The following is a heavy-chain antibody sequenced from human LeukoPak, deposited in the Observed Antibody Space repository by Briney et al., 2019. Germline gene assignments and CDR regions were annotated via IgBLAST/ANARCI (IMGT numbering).Heavy chain of an antibody. J-gene: IGHJ6*02. Sequence: GGSLRLSCASSGISFSTYDMHWVRQAPGKGLEWVAVIWYDGSNKYYADSVKGRFTISRDNSKNTLYLQMNSLRAEDTAVYYCARDHCRRASCPGYYYYYGMDVWGLGTTVTVSS. CDR2: IWYDGSNK. CDR3: ARDHCRRASCPGYYYYYGMDV. V-gene: IGHV3-33*01. D-gene: IGHD2-2*01. CDR1: GISFSTYD.